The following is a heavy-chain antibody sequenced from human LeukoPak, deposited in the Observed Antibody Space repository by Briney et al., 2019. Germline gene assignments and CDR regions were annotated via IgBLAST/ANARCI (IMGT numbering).Heavy chain of an antibody. CDR2: ISGSGGST. CDR1: GFTVSSNY. CDR3: AFRLGYSSGWYGSLDYFDY. D-gene: IGHD6-19*01. Sequence: GGSLRLSCAASGFTVSSNYMSWVRQAPGKGLEWVSAISGSGGSTYYADSVKGRFTISRDNSKNTLYLQMNSLRAEDTAVYYCAFRLGYSSGWYGSLDYFDYWGQGTLVTVSS. V-gene: IGHV3-23*01. J-gene: IGHJ4*02.